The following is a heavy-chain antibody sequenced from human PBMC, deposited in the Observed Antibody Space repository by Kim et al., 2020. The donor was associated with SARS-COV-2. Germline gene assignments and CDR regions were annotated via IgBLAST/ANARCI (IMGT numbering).Heavy chain of an antibody. Sequence: SETLSLTCAVYGGSFSGYYWSWIRQPPGKGLEWIGEINHSGSTNYNPSLKSRVTISVDTSKNQFSLKLSSVTAADTAVYYCARSTYYYDSSGHYPYYFDYWGQGSLVTVSS. J-gene: IGHJ4*02. CDR2: INHSGST. CDR3: ARSTYYYDSSGHYPYYFDY. V-gene: IGHV4-34*01. D-gene: IGHD3-22*01. CDR1: GGSFSGYY.